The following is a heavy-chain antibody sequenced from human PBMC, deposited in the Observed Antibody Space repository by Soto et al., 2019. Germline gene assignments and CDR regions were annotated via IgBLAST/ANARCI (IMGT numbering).Heavy chain of an antibody. J-gene: IGHJ6*03. CDR2: ISSSGSTI. Sequence: PGGSLRLSCAASGFTFSDYYMSWIRQAPGKGLEWVSYISSSGSTIYYADSVKGRFTISRDNAKNSLYLQMNSLRAEDTAVYYCARDVVPAAMSYYYYYMDVWGKGTTVTVSS. CDR1: GFTFSDYY. V-gene: IGHV3-11*01. D-gene: IGHD2-2*01. CDR3: ARDVVPAAMSYYYYYMDV.